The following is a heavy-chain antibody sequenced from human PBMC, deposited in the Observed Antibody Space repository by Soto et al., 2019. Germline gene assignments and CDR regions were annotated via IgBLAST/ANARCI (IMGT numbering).Heavy chain of an antibody. CDR1: GYIFTSYA. V-gene: IGHV1-3*04. CDR3: ARDVSGTYYYYGMDV. CDR2: INTGDGNT. J-gene: IGHJ6*02. Sequence: VASVKVSCKASGYIFTSYAMHWVRQAPGQRLEWMGWINTGDGNTKYSQKLQGRVTITRDTSASTAYMELSSLTSEDAAVFYCARDVSGTYYYYGMDVWGQGTTVTVSS. D-gene: IGHD1-26*01.